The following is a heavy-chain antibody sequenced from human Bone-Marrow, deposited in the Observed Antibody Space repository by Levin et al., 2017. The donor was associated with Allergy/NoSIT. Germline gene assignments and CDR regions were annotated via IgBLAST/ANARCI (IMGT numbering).Heavy chain of an antibody. CDR2: TIPIFGSP. CDR1: GDTFSDFP. J-gene: IGHJ4*02. Sequence: SVKVSCKAFGDTFSDFPINWVRQAPGQGIEWLGGTIPIFGSPKYAQKFRDRVTISADKSTSTAYMELSSLRSDDTAIYYCATDRRIFGRINNDYHLPVYFDYWGQGTLLTVSS. CDR3: ATDRRIFGRINNDYHLPVYFDY. D-gene: IGHD3-3*02. V-gene: IGHV1-69*06.